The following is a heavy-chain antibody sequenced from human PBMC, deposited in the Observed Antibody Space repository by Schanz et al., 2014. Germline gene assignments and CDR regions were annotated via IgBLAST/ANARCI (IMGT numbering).Heavy chain of an antibody. Sequence: EVQLVESGGGLVQPGGSLRLSCTASGFTFSSYSMNWVRQAPGKGLEWVSYVSRSTPDIYYADSVKGRFTMSRDNAKNSLYLEMNSLRAEDTALYYCVRVSFADPRLYRGMDRDIDYWGQGTLVTVSS. J-gene: IGHJ4*02. V-gene: IGHV3-48*01. CDR2: VSRSTPDI. CDR1: GFTFSSYS. CDR3: VRVSFADPRLYRGMDRDIDY. D-gene: IGHD5-18*01.